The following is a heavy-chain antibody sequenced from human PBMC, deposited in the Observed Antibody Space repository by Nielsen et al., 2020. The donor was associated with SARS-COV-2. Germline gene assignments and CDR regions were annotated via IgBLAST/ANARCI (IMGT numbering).Heavy chain of an antibody. V-gene: IGHV4-59*08. CDR1: GGSISSYY. Sequence: SETLSLTCTVSGGSISSYYWGWIRQPPGKGLEWIGYIYYSGSTNYNPSLKSRVTISGDTSKTQFSLKLSSVPAADTAVYYCARHDRITIFGVGEVDVWGKGTTVTVSS. CDR2: IYYSGST. D-gene: IGHD3-3*01. CDR3: ARHDRITIFGVGEVDV. J-gene: IGHJ6*04.